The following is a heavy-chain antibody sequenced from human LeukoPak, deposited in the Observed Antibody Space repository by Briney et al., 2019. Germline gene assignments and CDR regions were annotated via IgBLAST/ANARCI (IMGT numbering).Heavy chain of an antibody. CDR1: GLTLTTFD. V-gene: IGHV3-23*01. J-gene: IGHJ4*02. Sequence: TGGSLRLSCTASGLTLTTFDMVWVRQAPGRGLEWVSIISVNDRAKIYADSVKGRFTISRDDLKNTIYLQMDSLRAEDTAFYYCAKGLDTYSSGYLDRIFDYWGQGTLVTVSS. CDR3: AKGLDTYSSGYLDRIFDY. CDR2: ISVNDRAK. D-gene: IGHD6-25*01.